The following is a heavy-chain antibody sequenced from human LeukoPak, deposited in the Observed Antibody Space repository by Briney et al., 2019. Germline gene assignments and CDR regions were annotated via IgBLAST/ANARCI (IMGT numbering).Heavy chain of an antibody. CDR1: GFTFSSYS. V-gene: IGHV3-48*01. CDR2: ISSSSTI. D-gene: IGHD5-24*01. Sequence: GGSLRLSCAASGFTFSSYSMNWGRQAPGKGMEWDSYISSSSTIYYEDSGKGRLTISRDNAKNSLCLQMNSLRAEDTAVYYCARGNGYNLDAFDIWGQGTMVTVSS. J-gene: IGHJ3*02. CDR3: ARGNGYNLDAFDI.